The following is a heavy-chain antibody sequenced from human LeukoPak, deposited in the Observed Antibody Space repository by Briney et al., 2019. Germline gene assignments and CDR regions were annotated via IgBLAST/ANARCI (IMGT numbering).Heavy chain of an antibody. J-gene: IGHJ3*02. CDR1: GGSISSGNYY. CDR2: IYSSGST. Sequence: SETLSLTCTVSGGSISSGNYYWSWIRQPAGKGLEWIGRIYSSGSTNHNPSLKSRVTISADTSKNQFSLKLSSVTGADTAVYYCASTDTNGGAFDIWGQGKMVTVSS. CDR3: ASTDTNGGAFDI. V-gene: IGHV4-61*02. D-gene: IGHD2-8*01.